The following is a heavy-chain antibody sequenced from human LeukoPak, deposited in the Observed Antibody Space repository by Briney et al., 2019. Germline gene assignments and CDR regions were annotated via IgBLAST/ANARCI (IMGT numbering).Heavy chain of an antibody. CDR1: GGSFTGYY. J-gene: IGHJ4*02. CDR3: ARGCVFDY. CDR2: INHSGST. V-gene: IGHV4-34*01. Sequence: SETLSLTCAVYGGSFTGYYWSWIRQPPGKGLEWIGEINHSGSTNYNPSLKSRVTISVDTSKNQFSLKLSSVTAADTAVYYCARGCVFDYWGQGTLVTVSS.